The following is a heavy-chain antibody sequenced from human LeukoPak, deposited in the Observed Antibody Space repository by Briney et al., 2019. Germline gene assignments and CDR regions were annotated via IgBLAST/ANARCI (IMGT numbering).Heavy chain of an antibody. CDR2: ISWGGGNT. CDR1: GFTFEDYA. CDR3: AKDRSIAAEGTGYFDY. D-gene: IGHD6-13*01. V-gene: IGHV3-43D*04. Sequence: GGSLRPSCAASGFTFEDYAMHWVRQAPGKGLEWVSLISWGGGNTYYAGSVKGRFIISRDNSKTSLYLQMNSLRAEDTALYYCAKDRSIAAEGTGYFDYWGQGTLVTVSS. J-gene: IGHJ4*02.